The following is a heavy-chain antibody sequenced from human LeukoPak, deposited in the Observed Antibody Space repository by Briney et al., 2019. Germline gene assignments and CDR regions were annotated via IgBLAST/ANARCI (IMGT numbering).Heavy chain of an antibody. Sequence: ASVKVSCKASGYTFTIYDVNWVRQAAGQGLEWMGWMNPDSGNTDFAQKFQGRVTMTRNTSISTAYMELSSLTSEDTAVYYCAVHLPGDYLDPWGQGTLVTVSS. CDR2: MNPDSGNT. CDR3: AVHLPGDYLDP. V-gene: IGHV1-8*01. J-gene: IGHJ5*02. CDR1: GYTFTIYD. D-gene: IGHD4-17*01.